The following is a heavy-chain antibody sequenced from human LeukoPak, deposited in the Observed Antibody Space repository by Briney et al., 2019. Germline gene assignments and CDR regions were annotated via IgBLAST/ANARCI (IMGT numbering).Heavy chain of an antibody. CDR2: ISSSSSTI. J-gene: IGHJ4*02. CDR1: GFTFISYS. Sequence: PGGSLRLSCAAPGFTFISYSMNWVAQAPGKGLEWVSYISSSSSTIYYANSVKGRFTISRDNAKNSLYLQMNSLRAEDTAVYYCAREQVGATTSGWVYWGQGTLVTVSS. V-gene: IGHV3-48*04. CDR3: AREQVGATTSGWVY. D-gene: IGHD1-26*01.